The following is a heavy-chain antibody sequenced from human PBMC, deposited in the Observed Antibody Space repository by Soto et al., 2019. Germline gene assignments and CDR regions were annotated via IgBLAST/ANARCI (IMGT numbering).Heavy chain of an antibody. J-gene: IGHJ6*02. CDR2: IDPSDSYT. V-gene: IGHV5-10-1*01. Sequence: PGEALKISCNGSGYSFTSYWISWVRQMPGKGLEWMGGIDPSDSYTNYSPSFQGHVTISADKSISTAYLQWSSLKASDTAMYYCARQCSSTSCYGSCWKYYYYYGMDGWGQGNTVTVS. CDR3: ARQCSSTSCYGSCWKYYYYYGMDG. D-gene: IGHD2-2*01. CDR1: GYSFTSYW.